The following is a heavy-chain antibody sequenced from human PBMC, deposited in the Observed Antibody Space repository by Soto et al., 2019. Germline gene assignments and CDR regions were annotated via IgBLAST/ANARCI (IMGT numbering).Heavy chain of an antibody. V-gene: IGHV1-69*05. CDR3: VRVVAIPGYPDN. D-gene: IGHD5-12*01. Sequence: QVQLVQSGAEVRQPASSVKVSCKTSGGTFSSYAISWVRQAPGQGLEWMGGIVPIVDTSTYAQKFQGRVTINTDQSTSTVYTELSSLRSDDTAVYYCVRVVAIPGYPDNWGQGTLVTVSS. J-gene: IGHJ4*02. CDR2: IVPIVDTS. CDR1: GGTFSSYA.